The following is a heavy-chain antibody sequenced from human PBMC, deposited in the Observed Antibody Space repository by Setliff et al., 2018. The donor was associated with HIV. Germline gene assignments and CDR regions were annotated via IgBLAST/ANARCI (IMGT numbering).Heavy chain of an antibody. CDR3: ARNYYDSSGYRHYYYYYYMDV. Sequence: GASVKASCKASGYTFTGYYMHWVRQAPGQGLEWMGRINPNSGGTNYAQKFQGRVTMTRDTSISTAYMELSRLRSDDTAVYYCARNYYDSSGYRHYYYYYYMDVWGKGTTVTVSS. D-gene: IGHD3-22*01. CDR1: GYTFTGYY. CDR2: INPNSGGT. V-gene: IGHV1-2*06. J-gene: IGHJ6*03.